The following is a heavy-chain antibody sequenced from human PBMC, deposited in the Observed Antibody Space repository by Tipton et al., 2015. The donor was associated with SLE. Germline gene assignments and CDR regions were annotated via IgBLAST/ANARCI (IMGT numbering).Heavy chain of an antibody. CDR2: IYYSGST. CDR1: GGSISSYY. J-gene: IGHJ4*02. V-gene: IGHV4-59*08. D-gene: IGHD3-22*01. Sequence: LRLSCTVSGGSISSYYWSWIRQPPGKGLEWIGYIYYSGSTNYNPSLKSRVTVSVDTSKNKFSLKLSSVTAADTAVYYCAGRYDSSGIFDYWGQGTLVTVSS. CDR3: AGRYDSSGIFDY.